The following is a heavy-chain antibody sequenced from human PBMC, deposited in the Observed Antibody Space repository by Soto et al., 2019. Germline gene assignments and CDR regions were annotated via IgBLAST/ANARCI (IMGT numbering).Heavy chain of an antibody. J-gene: IGHJ4*02. Sequence: GGSLRLSCAASGFSFSSYWMKWVRQAPGKGLEWVANIKQDGSEKYYVDSVKGRFTISRDNAKNSLYLQMNNLRAEDTAVYYCSSTTLLRYFDWPTNFESWGPGTLVTVSS. CDR1: GFSFSSYW. V-gene: IGHV3-7*03. CDR2: IKQDGSEK. CDR3: SSTTLLRYFDWPTNFES. D-gene: IGHD3-9*01.